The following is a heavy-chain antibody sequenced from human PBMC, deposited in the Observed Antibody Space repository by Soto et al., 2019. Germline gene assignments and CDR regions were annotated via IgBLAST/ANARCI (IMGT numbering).Heavy chain of an antibody. Sequence: QVQLQESGPGLVKPSQTLSLTCIVSGASISSGDYYWSWIRQPPGKGLEWIGYIYYTGYTSCNPSLKPPLTISLHTPKNQFAQKLSSVTAADTAVYYCARARGTGPVDYWGQGTLVTVSS. J-gene: IGHJ4*02. CDR3: ARARGTGPVDY. CDR1: GASISSGDYY. D-gene: IGHD1-26*01. V-gene: IGHV4-30-4*01. CDR2: IYYTGYT.